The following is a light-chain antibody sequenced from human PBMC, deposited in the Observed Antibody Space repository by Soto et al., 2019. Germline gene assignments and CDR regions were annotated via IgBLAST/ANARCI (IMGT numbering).Light chain of an antibody. CDR1: QTVSSNY. CDR2: SAS. J-gene: IGKJ2*01. V-gene: IGKV3-20*01. Sequence: EIVLTQSPGTLSLSPGERATLSCRASQTVSSNYLVWYQQKPGQAPRLLIYSASSSATGIPDRFSGSGSGTDFTLTISSLEPEDFAVYYCQQYGTSPYTFGQGTKVETK. CDR3: QQYGTSPYT.